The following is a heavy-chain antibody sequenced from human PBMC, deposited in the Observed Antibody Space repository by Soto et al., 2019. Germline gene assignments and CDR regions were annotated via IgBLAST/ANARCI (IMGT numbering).Heavy chain of an antibody. J-gene: IGHJ6*02. V-gene: IGHV3-48*02. CDR2: ITSSSSSI. CDR3: AREKSRGIVDYGMDV. D-gene: IGHD3-22*01. Sequence: EVQVVESGVGVVHPGGSLRLCCAASGFTFSSYSMNWVRQAPGKGLEWVSYITSSSSSIYYIDSVKGRFTISRDNAKNSLYLQMNSLRDEDTAVYYCAREKSRGIVDYGMDVWGQGTTVTVSS. CDR1: GFTFSSYS.